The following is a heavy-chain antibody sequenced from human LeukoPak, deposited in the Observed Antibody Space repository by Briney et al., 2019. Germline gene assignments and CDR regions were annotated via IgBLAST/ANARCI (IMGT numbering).Heavy chain of an antibody. CDR3: ASSVSGFWSGFYH. V-gene: IGHV3-64*01. D-gene: IGHD3-3*01. CDR1: GFTLSSYV. Sequence: GGSLRLSCAASGFTLSSYVMPWVRQAPGKGLEYVSAISSSGDNTYYAKSVKGRFTISRDNSKNTLYLQMGSLRAEDMAVYYCASSVSGFWSGFYHWGQGTLVTVSS. CDR2: ISSSGDNT. J-gene: IGHJ4*02.